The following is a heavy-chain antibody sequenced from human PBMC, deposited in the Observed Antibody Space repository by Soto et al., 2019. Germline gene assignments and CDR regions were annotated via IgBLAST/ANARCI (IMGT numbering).Heavy chain of an antibody. V-gene: IGHV1-69*06. Sequence: ASVKVSCKASGGTFSSYAISWVRQAPGQGLEWMGGIIPIFGTANYAQKFQGRVTITADKSTSTAYMELSSLRSEDTAVYYCARDPDSSSWPYYYYYGMDVWGQGTTVTVSS. CDR1: GGTFSSYA. D-gene: IGHD6-13*01. J-gene: IGHJ6*02. CDR3: ARDPDSSSWPYYYYYGMDV. CDR2: IIPIFGTA.